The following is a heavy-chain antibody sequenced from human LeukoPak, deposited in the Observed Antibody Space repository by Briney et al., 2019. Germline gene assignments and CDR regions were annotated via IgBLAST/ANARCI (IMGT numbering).Heavy chain of an antibody. Sequence: ASVKVSCKASGYTFTGYYMHWVRQAPGQGLEWMGWINPNSGGTNYAQKFQGRVTMTRDTSISTAYMELSRLRCDDTAVYYCAREGPIRYFDWGSPSNWFDPWGQGTLVTVSS. J-gene: IGHJ5*02. CDR2: INPNSGGT. CDR3: AREGPIRYFDWGSPSNWFDP. D-gene: IGHD3-9*01. V-gene: IGHV1-2*02. CDR1: GYTFTGYY.